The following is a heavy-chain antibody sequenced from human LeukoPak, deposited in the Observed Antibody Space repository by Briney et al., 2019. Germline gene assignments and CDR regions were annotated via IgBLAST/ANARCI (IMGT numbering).Heavy chain of an antibody. D-gene: IGHD6-19*01. J-gene: IGHJ4*02. CDR2: ISYDGSNE. CDR1: GFTFSSYG. CDR3: AKQRSGGSGWCMDY. V-gene: IGHV3-30*18. Sequence: GGSLRLSCAASGFTFSSYGMHWVRQAPVKGLEWVAVISYDGSNEYYTDSVKGRFTISRDDSKNTLYLQMNSLRAEDTAVYYCAKQRSGGSGWCMDYWGQGTLVTVSS.